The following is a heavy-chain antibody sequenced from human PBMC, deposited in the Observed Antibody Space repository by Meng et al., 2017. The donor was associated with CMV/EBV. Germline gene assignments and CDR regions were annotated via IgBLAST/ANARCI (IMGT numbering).Heavy chain of an antibody. J-gene: IGHJ4*02. Sequence: TLSLPCAVYGGSFSGYYWSWIRQPPGKGLEWIGEINHSGSTNYNPSLKSRVTISVDTSKNQFSLKLSSVTAADTAVYYCARGRWLRYWGQGTLVTVSS. D-gene: IGHD3-22*01. CDR1: GGSFSGYY. CDR2: INHSGST. V-gene: IGHV4-34*01. CDR3: ARGRWLRY.